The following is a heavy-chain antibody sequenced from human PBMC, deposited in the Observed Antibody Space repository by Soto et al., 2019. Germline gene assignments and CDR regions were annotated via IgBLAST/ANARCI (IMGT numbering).Heavy chain of an antibody. CDR2: ISAYNGNT. D-gene: IGHD2-2*01. CDR1: GYTFTSYV. V-gene: IGHV1-18*01. CDR3: ARGYCSSTSCYRLLEP. Sequence: ASGKVSCKGSGYTFTSYVKSWVRQAAGQGLEWMGWISAYNGNTNYAQKLQGRVTMTTDTSTSTAYMELRSLRSDDTAVYYCARGYCSSTSCYRLLEPWGQGTAVMVSS. J-gene: IGHJ4*02.